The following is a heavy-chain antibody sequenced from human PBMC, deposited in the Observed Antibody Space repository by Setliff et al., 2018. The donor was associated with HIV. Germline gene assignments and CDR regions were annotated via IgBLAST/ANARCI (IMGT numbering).Heavy chain of an antibody. CDR2: INASGGGT. Sequence: PGGSLRLSCVASGFTFSSYAMNWVRQAPGKGLEWVSTINASGGGTYYVDSVKGRFTISRDNSKNTLYLQMSSLRAEDTAVYYCVKARVDGDYYYYYMDVWGKGTTVTVPS. D-gene: IGHD4-17*01. V-gene: IGHV3-23*01. CDR3: VKARVDGDYYYYYMDV. CDR1: GFTFSSYA. J-gene: IGHJ6*03.